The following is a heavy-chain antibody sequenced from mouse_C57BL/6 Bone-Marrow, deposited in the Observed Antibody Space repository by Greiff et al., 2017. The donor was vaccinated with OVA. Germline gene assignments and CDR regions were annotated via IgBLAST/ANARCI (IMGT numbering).Heavy chain of an antibody. CDR3: ARSGYGSSYAFDY. J-gene: IGHJ2*01. Sequence: QVQLQQPGAELVKPGASVKLSCKASGYTFTSYWMHWVKQRPGQGLEWIGMIHPNSGSTNYNEKFKSKATLTVDKSSSTAYMQLSSLTSEDSAVYYCARSGYGSSYAFDYWGQGTTLTVSA. D-gene: IGHD1-1*01. V-gene: IGHV1-64*01. CDR2: IHPNSGST. CDR1: GYTFTSYW.